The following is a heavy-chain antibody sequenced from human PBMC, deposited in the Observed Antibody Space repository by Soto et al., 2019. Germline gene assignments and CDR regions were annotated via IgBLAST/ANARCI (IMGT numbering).Heavy chain of an antibody. Sequence: EVQLVESGGGLVKPGGSLRLSCAASGFTFSSYSMNWVRQAPGKALEWVSSISSSSSYIYYADSVKGRFTISRDNAKNSLYLQMNSLRAEDTAVYYCARASLSIFGVVTSMDVWGQGTTVTVSS. CDR2: ISSSSSYI. CDR1: GFTFSSYS. J-gene: IGHJ6*02. V-gene: IGHV3-21*01. D-gene: IGHD3-3*01. CDR3: ARASLSIFGVVTSMDV.